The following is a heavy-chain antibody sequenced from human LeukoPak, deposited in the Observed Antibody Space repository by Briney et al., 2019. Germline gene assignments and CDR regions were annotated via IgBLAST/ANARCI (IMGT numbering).Heavy chain of an antibody. D-gene: IGHD5-18*01. Sequence: SETLSLTCAVSGYSISSGYYWGWVRQPPGKGLEWIGTLYHSGSTYYNPSLKSRVTISVDRSKNKFSLKLSSVTAADTAVYYCARVVPRGYSYGYYFDYWGQGTLVTVSS. CDR2: LYHSGST. J-gene: IGHJ4*02. CDR1: GYSISSGYY. V-gene: IGHV4-38-2*01. CDR3: ARVVPRGYSYGYYFDY.